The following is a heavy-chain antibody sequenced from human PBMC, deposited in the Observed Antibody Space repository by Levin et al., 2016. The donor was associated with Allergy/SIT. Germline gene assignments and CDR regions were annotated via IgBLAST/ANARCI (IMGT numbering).Heavy chain of an antibody. V-gene: IGHV4-59*01. Sequence: WIRQPPGKGLEWIGYIYYSGSTNYNPSLKSRVTISVDTSKNQFSLKLSSVTAADTAVYYCASDYGDLYYYYGMDVWGQGTTVTVSS. D-gene: IGHD4-17*01. CDR3: ASDYGDLYYYYGMDV. CDR2: IYYSGST. J-gene: IGHJ6*02.